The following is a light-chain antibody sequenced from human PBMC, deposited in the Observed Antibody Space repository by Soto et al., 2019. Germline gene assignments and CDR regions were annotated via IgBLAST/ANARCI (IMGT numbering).Light chain of an antibody. J-gene: IGKJ1*01. CDR2: EAS. V-gene: IGKV1-5*01. CDR3: QQSKTKLWT. CDR1: ESISVW. Sequence: DILMTQSPSTLSASVGDRITITCRASESISVWLAWYQQKPGKAPKLLIYEASILESGVPSRFSGTGSGTEFTLTISSLQPNAFATYYCQQSKTKLWTFGQGTRVEV.